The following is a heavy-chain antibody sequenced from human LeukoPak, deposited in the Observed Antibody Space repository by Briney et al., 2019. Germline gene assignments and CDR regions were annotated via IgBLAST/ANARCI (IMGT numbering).Heavy chain of an antibody. Sequence: SETLSLTCTVSGGSISIYYWNWIRQPAGKGLEWIGRIFTSGITNYNPSLKSRVTMSVDTSKNQFSLNLSSVIAAETAVYYCARGLKRPLYYYYMEVWGKGTTVTVSS. V-gene: IGHV4-4*07. CDR1: GGSISIYY. CDR3: ARGLKRPLYYYYMEV. CDR2: IFTSGIT. J-gene: IGHJ6*03. D-gene: IGHD6-19*01.